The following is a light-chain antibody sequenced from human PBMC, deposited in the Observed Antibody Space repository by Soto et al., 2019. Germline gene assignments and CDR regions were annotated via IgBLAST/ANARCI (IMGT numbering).Light chain of an antibody. Sequence: DIVWTQAPGTLSLSPWERATLSCRASQSVSSSYLAWYQQKPGQAPRLLIYDASNKATGIPARFSGSGSGTDFTLTISSLEPEDFAVYYCQHRSNWPWTFGQGTKVDIK. CDR1: QSVSSSY. CDR3: QHRSNWPWT. CDR2: DAS. V-gene: IGKV3D-20*02. J-gene: IGKJ1*01.